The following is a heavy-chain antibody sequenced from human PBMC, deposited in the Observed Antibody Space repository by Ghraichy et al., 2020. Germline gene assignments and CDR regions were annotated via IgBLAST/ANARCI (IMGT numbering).Heavy chain of an antibody. D-gene: IGHD2-2*01. V-gene: IGHV3-30*18. CDR2: ISYDGSNK. CDR1: GFTFSSYG. CDR3: AKAPWGCSSTSCESDY. Sequence: GESLRLSCAASGFTFSSYGMHWVRQAPGKGLEWVAVISYDGSNKYYADSVKGRFTISRDNSKNTLYLQMNSLRAEDTAVYYCAKAPWGCSSTSCESDYWGQGTLVTVSS. J-gene: IGHJ4*02.